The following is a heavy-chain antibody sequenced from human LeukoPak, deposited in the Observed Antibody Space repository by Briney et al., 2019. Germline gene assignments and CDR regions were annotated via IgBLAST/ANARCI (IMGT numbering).Heavy chain of an antibody. J-gene: IGHJ4*02. CDR3: ARVVVPAAEGDY. D-gene: IGHD2-2*01. CDR1: GFTFSSYS. V-gene: IGHV3-21*01. CDR2: ISSSSSYI. Sequence: GGSLRLSCAASGFTFSSYSMNWVRQAPGKGLEWVSSISSSSSYIYYADLVKGRFTISRDNAKNSLYLQMNSLRAEDTAVYYCARVVVPAAEGDYWGQGTLVTVSS.